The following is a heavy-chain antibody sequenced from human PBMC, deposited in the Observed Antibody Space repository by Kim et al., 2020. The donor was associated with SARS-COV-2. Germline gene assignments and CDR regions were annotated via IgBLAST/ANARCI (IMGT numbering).Heavy chain of an antibody. V-gene: IGHV3-21*01. J-gene: IGHJ4*02. CDR2: ISSSSSYI. Sequence: GGSLRLSCAASGFTFSSYSMNWVRQAPGKGLEWVSYISSSSSYIYYPDSVKGRFTISRDNAKNSLYLQMTSLRAEDTAVYYCARESAKYYDILTGYYLIDYWGQGTLVTVSS. CDR1: GFTFSSYS. D-gene: IGHD3-9*01. CDR3: ARESAKYYDILTGYYLIDY.